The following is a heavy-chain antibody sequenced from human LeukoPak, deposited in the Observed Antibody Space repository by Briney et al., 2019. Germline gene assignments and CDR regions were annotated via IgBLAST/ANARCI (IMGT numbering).Heavy chain of an antibody. D-gene: IGHD2-2*01. V-gene: IGHV4-59*01. CDR1: GGSISSYY. J-gene: IGHJ4*02. CDR2: IYYSGST. CDR3: ARVKRGGYCSSTSCYPPREIDY. Sequence: SETLSLTCTVSGGSISSYYWSWIRQPPGKGLEWIGYIYYSGSTNYNPSLKSRVTISVDTSKNQFSLKLSPVTAADTAVYYCARVKRGGYCSSTSCYPPREIDYWGQGTLVTVSS.